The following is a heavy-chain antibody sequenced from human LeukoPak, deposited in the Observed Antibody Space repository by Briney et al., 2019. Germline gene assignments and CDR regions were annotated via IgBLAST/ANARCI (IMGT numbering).Heavy chain of an antibody. D-gene: IGHD4-17*01. CDR1: GFTFSTYS. V-gene: IGHV3-30*01. J-gene: IGHJ4*02. CDR3: ARGFYGDPYDY. Sequence: GGSLRLSCAASGFTFSTYSMRWVRQAPGKGLEWVAVISNDGSNKYYADSVKGRFTISRDNSKNTLYLQMNSLRTEDTAVYYCARGFYGDPYDYWGQGTLVTVSS. CDR2: ISNDGSNK.